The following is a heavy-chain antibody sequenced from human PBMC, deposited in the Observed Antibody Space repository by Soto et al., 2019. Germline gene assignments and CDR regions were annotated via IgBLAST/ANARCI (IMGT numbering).Heavy chain of an antibody. Sequence: DVQLVESGGGLIQPGECLRLCCAAFGLTISGEKYVAWVRQARGKGREWVSALYDVDGSFSADSVTGRFTTSSDSSKTTVYLQMNDLRPDDTAVYYCATWHEREHAFDVWGQGTTVTISS. J-gene: IGHJ3*01. CDR3: ATWHEREHAFDV. D-gene: IGHD1-1*01. V-gene: IGHV3-53*01. CDR2: LYDVDGS. CDR1: GLTISGEKY.